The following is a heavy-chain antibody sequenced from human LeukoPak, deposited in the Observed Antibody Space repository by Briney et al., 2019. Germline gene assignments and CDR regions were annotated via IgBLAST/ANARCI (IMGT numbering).Heavy chain of an antibody. CDR3: ARDYVPDYYDSSGYSNWFDP. Sequence: SETLSLTCTVSGGSISSYYWSWIRQPPGKGLEWIGYIYYSGSTNYNPSLKSRVTISVDTSKNQFSLKLSSVTAADTAVYYCARDYVPDYYDSSGYSNWFDPWGQGTLVTVSS. CDR1: GGSISSYY. D-gene: IGHD3-22*01. V-gene: IGHV4-59*12. J-gene: IGHJ5*02. CDR2: IYYSGST.